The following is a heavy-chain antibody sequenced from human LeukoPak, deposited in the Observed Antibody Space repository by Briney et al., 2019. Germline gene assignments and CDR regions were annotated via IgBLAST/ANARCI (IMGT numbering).Heavy chain of an antibody. Sequence: GASVKVSCKASGYTFTSYGISWVRQAPGQGLEWMGWISAYNGNTNYAQKLQGRVTMTTDTSTSTAYMELRSLRSDDTAVYYCAREGVSYCSGGSCYSALDYWGQGTLVTVSS. CDR2: ISAYNGNT. V-gene: IGHV1-18*01. J-gene: IGHJ4*02. CDR3: AREGVSYCSGGSCYSALDY. CDR1: GYTFTSYG. D-gene: IGHD2-15*01.